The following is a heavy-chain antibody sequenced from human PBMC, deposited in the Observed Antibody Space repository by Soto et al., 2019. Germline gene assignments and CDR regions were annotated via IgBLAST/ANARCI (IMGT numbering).Heavy chain of an antibody. CDR2: IYHAGSV. J-gene: IGHJ6*04. CDR1: GYSIASGYY. V-gene: IGHV4-38-2*01. CDR3: ARTFDYYGMDV. Sequence: SETLSLTCAVPGYSIASGYYWAWIRQSPGKGLEWIGSIYHAGSVYYNPSLNGRVALSMDTSKNHFSLKLTSVTAADTAVYYCARTFDYYGMDVWGKGTTVTVS.